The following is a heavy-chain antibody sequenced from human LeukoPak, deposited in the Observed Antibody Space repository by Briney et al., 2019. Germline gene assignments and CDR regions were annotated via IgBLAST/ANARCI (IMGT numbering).Heavy chain of an antibody. CDR3: AREDYGVFFDY. D-gene: IGHD4-17*01. Sequence: SETLSLTCTVSGGSLSSGDYYWTWIRQPPGKGLEWIGYIYYSGSTYYNPSLKSRVTISVDTSKNQFSLKLSSVTAADTAVYYCAREDYGVFFDYRGQGTLVTVSS. J-gene: IGHJ4*02. V-gene: IGHV4-30-4*01. CDR2: IYYSGST. CDR1: GGSLSSGDYY.